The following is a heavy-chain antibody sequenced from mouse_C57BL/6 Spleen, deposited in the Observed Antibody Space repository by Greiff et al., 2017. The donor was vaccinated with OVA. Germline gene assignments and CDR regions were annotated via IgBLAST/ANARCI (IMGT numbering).Heavy chain of an antibody. Sequence: QVQLKESGAELVKPGASVKISCKASGYAFSSYWMNWVKQRPGKGLEWIGQIYPGDGDTNYNGKFKGKATLTADKSSSTAYMQLSSLTSEDSAVYFCARGGATDHWYFDVWGTGTTVTVSS. CDR3: ARGGATDHWYFDV. D-gene: IGHD3-1*01. CDR2: IYPGDGDT. J-gene: IGHJ1*03. V-gene: IGHV1-80*01. CDR1: GYAFSSYW.